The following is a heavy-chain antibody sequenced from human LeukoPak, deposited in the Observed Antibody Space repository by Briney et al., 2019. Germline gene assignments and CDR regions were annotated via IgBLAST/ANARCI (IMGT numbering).Heavy chain of an antibody. Sequence: ASVKVSCKASGGTFSSYAISWVQQAPGQGLEWMGRIIPILGIANYAQKFQGRVTITADKSTSTAYMELSSLRSEDTAVYYCARVSENSYDYWGQGTLVTVSS. CDR3: ARVSENSYDY. D-gene: IGHD2/OR15-2a*01. J-gene: IGHJ4*02. CDR1: GGTFSSYA. CDR2: IIPILGIA. V-gene: IGHV1-69*04.